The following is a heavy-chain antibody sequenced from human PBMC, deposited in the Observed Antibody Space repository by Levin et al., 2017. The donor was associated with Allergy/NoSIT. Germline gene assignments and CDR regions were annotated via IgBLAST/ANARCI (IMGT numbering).Heavy chain of an antibody. J-gene: IGHJ6*02. CDR3: ARSSSGWYTPSRYGMDG. V-gene: IGHV3-53*01. D-gene: IGHD6-19*01. CDR1: GFTVSSNY. CDR2: IYSGGST. Sequence: PGGSLRLSCAASGFTVSSNYMSWVRQAPGKGLEWVSVIYSGGSTYYADSVKGRFTISRDNSKNTLYLQMNSLRAEDTAVYYCARSSSGWYTPSRYGMDGWGQGTTVTVSS.